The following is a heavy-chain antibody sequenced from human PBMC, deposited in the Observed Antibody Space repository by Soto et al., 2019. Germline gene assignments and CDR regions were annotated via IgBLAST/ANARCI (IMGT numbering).Heavy chain of an antibody. D-gene: IGHD2-15*01. CDR3: ARGPYCSGGSCFPYDV. J-gene: IGHJ6*02. Sequence: ASVKVSCKASGYTFTSYDINWVRQATGQGLEWMGWMNPNSGNTGYAQKFQGRVTMTRNTSISTAYMELSSLRSEDTAVYYCARGPYCSGGSCFPYDVWGQGTTVTVS. CDR1: GYTFTSYD. V-gene: IGHV1-8*01. CDR2: MNPNSGNT.